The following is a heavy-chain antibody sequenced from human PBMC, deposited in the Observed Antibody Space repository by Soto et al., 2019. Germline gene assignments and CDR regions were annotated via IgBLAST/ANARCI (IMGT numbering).Heavy chain of an antibody. V-gene: IGHV4-59*01. CDR1: GGSISSYY. D-gene: IGHD2-8*01. J-gene: IGHJ4*02. CDR2: IYYSGST. CDR3: ARADVLMVYDY. Sequence: SETLSLTCTVSGGSISSYYWSWIRQPPGKGLEWIGYIYYSGSTNYNPSLKSRVTISVDTSKNQFSLKLSSVTAADTAVYYCARADVLMVYDYWGQGTLVTVSS.